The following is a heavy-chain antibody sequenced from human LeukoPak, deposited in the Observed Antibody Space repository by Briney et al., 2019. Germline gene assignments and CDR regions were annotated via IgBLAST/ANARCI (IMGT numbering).Heavy chain of an antibody. J-gene: IGHJ6*04. CDR3: AELGITMIGGV. V-gene: IGHV3-23*01. D-gene: IGHD3-10*02. CDR2: ISGSGGST. Sequence: GGSLRLSRAASGFSFIKYSMTWVRQAPGKGLEWVSAISGSGGSTYYADSVKGRFTISRDNSKNTLYLQMNSLRAEDTAVYYCAELGITMIGGVWGKGTTVTISS. CDR1: GFSFIKYS.